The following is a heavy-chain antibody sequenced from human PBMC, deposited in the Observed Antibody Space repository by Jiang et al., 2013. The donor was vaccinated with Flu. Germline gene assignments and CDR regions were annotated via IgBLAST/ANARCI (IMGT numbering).Heavy chain of an antibody. CDR1: GGSIRSSNW. CDR2: VFHSGST. D-gene: IGHD3-10*01. Sequence: GSGLVKPSGTLSLTCAVSGGSIRSSNWWTWVRQPPGKGLEWIGGVFHSGSTDYNPSLKSRVTISVDKSKNQFSLKLSFVAAADTAVYYCARGSHYYGSGNYYLDYWGQGTLVTVSS. V-gene: IGHV4-4*02. CDR3: ARGSHYYGSGNYYLDY. J-gene: IGHJ4*02.